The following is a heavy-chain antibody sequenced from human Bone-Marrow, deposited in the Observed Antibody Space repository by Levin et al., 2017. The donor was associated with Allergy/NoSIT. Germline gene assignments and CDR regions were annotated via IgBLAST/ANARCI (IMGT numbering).Heavy chain of an antibody. D-gene: IGHD5-18*01. CDR1: GHTFTSFA. CDR3: AREYSYGFLDYFDS. V-gene: IGHV7-4-1*02. Sequence: ASVKVSCKASGHTFTSFAMHWVRQAPGQGLEWMGWINTNTGNPTYAQDFTGRFVFSLDTSVSTTYLQISSLEAEDTAVYYCAREYSYGFLDYFDSWGQGTLVTVSS. J-gene: IGHJ4*02. CDR2: INTNTGNP.